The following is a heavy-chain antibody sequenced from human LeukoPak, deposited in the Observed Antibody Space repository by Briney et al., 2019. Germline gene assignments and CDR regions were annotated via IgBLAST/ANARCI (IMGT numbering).Heavy chain of an antibody. D-gene: IGHD2/OR15-2a*01. V-gene: IGHV3-7*01. J-gene: IGHJ6*03. CDR3: ARDTLDLSIRGGPNYYYYYMDV. CDR1: GFTFSSYW. CDR2: IKQDGSEK. Sequence: GGSLRLSCAASGFTFSSYWMSWVRQAPGKGLEWVANIKQDGSEKYYVDSVKGRFTISRDNAKNSLYLQMNSLRAEDTAVYYCARDTLDLSIRGGPNYYYYYMDVWGKGTTVTVSS.